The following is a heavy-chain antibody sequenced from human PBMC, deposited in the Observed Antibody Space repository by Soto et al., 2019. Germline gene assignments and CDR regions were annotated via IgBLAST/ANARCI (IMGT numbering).Heavy chain of an antibody. D-gene: IGHD7-27*01. CDR2: INAGNGNT. V-gene: IGHV1-3*01. J-gene: IGHJ5*02. CDR1: GYTFTSYA. CDR3: ARVTLGIKWFDP. Sequence: ASVKVSCKASGYTFTSYAMHWVRQAPGQRLEWMGWINAGNGNTKYSQKFQGRVTITRDTSASTAYMELSSLRSEGTAVYYCARVTLGIKWFDPWGQGTLVTVSS.